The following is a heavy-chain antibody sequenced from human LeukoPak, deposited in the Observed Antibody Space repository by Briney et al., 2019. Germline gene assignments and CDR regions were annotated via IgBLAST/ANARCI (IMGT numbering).Heavy chain of an antibody. CDR1: GYSFSTYW. V-gene: IGHV5-51*01. CDR2: IYPRDSDT. D-gene: IGHD4-11*01. Sequence: NLGESLKISCQGSGYSFSTYWIGRVRQMPGKGLEWMGIIYPRDSDTRYSPSFQGQVTISADKSISTAYLQWSSLKASDTAMYYCARFHQGDYDALDIWGQGTKVTVSS. J-gene: IGHJ3*02. CDR3: ARFHQGDYDALDI.